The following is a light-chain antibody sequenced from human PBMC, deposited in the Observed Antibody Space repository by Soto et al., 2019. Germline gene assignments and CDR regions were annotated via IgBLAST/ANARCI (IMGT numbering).Light chain of an antibody. CDR1: SSDVGSYNR. Sequence: QSALTQPPSVSGSPGQSVTISCTGTSSDVGSYNRVSWYQQPPGPAPKLMIYEVSNRPSGVPDRFSGSKSGNTASLTISGLQADDEADYFCSSYAGSSTVVFGGGTKLTVL. V-gene: IGLV2-18*02. J-gene: IGLJ2*01. CDR2: EVS. CDR3: SSYAGSSTVV.